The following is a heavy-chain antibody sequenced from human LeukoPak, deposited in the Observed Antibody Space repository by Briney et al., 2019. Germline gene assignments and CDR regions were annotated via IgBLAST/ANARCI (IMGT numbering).Heavy chain of an antibody. CDR2: INWNGGST. J-gene: IGHJ4*02. D-gene: IGHD5-12*01. Sequence: PGGSLRLSCEASGFAFSFYAMSWVRQAPGKGLEWVSGINWNGGSTGYADSVKGRFTISRDSAKNSLYLQMNSLRAEDTALYYCARNYGGYDGTDYWGQGTLVTVSS. V-gene: IGHV3-20*04. CDR1: GFAFSFYA. CDR3: ARNYGGYDGTDY.